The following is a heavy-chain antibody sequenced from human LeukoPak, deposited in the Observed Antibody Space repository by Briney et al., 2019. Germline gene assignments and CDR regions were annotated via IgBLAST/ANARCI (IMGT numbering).Heavy chain of an antibody. J-gene: IGHJ4*02. D-gene: IGHD2-21*02. CDR3: ARDLAYCGGDCYPGGDY. V-gene: IGHV1-69*06. Sequence: SVKVSCKASGGTFSSYAISWVRQAPGQGLEWMGRIIPIFGTANYAQKFQGRVTITADKSTSTAYMQLSSLRSEDTAAYYCARDLAYCGGDCYPGGDYWGQGTLVTVSS. CDR1: GGTFSSYA. CDR2: IIPIFGTA.